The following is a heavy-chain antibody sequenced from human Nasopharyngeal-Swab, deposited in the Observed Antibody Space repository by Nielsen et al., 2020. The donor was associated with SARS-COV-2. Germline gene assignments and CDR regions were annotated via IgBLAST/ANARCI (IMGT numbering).Heavy chain of an antibody. Sequence: LTCAASGFTFSSYAMHWVRQAPGKGLEWVAVISYDGSNKYYADSVKGRFTISRDNSKNTLYLQMNSLRAEDTAVYYCARTLGSDDAFDIWGQGTMVTVSS. J-gene: IGHJ3*02. CDR2: ISYDGSNK. D-gene: IGHD7-27*01. V-gene: IGHV3-30*04. CDR3: ARTLGSDDAFDI. CDR1: GFTFSSYA.